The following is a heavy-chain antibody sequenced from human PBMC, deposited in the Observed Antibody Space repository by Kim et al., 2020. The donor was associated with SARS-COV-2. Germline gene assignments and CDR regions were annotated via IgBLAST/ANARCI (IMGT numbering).Heavy chain of an antibody. Sequence: GGSLRLSCAASGFTFSSYGMHWVRQAPGKGLEWVAFIWYDGSNKYYADSVKGRFTISRDNSKNTLYLQMNSLRAEDTAVYYCARDYDILTGYYFDYWGQGTLVTVSS. CDR3: ARDYDILTGYYFDY. CDR2: IWYDGSNK. CDR1: GFTFSSYG. J-gene: IGHJ4*02. V-gene: IGHV3-33*01. D-gene: IGHD3-9*01.